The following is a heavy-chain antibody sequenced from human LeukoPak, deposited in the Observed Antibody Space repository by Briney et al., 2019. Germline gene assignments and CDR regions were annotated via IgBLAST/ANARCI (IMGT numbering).Heavy chain of an antibody. CDR1: GFTFSSYG. D-gene: IGHD3-3*01. CDR3: ARGPAYYDFWSGYQTGYYMDV. CDR2: ISGSGGST. J-gene: IGHJ6*03. V-gene: IGHV3-23*01. Sequence: GGSLRLSCAASGFTFSSYGMSWVRQAPGKGLEWVSAISGSGGSTYYADSVKGRFTISRDNSKNTLYLQMNSLRAEDTAVYYCARGPAYYDFWSGYQTGYYMDVWGKGTTVTVSS.